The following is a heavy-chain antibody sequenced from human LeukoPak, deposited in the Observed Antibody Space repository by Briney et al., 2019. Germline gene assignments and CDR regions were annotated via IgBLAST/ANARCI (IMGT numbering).Heavy chain of an antibody. CDR2: FDPEDGET. D-gene: IGHD4-23*01. CDR1: GYTLTELS. Sequence: ASVKVSCKVSGYTLTELSMHWVRQAPGKGLEWMGGFDPEDGETIYAQKFQGRVTMTEDTSTDTAYMELSSLRSEDTAVYYCATPATVVTSPYFDYWGQGTLVTVSS. CDR3: ATPATVVTSPYFDY. V-gene: IGHV1-24*01. J-gene: IGHJ4*02.